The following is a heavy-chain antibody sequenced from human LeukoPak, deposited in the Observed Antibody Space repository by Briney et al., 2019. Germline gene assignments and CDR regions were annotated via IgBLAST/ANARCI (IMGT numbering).Heavy chain of an antibody. CDR2: INHSGST. V-gene: IGHV4-34*01. CDR3: ARAPMVRGVTLYVFDI. CDR1: GGSFSGYY. J-gene: IGHJ3*02. D-gene: IGHD3-10*01. Sequence: PSETLSLTCAVYGGSFSGYYWSWIRQPPGKGLEWIGEINHSGSTNYNPSLKSRVTISVDTSKNQFSLKLSSVTAADTAVYYCARAPMVRGVTLYVFDIWGQGTMVTVSS.